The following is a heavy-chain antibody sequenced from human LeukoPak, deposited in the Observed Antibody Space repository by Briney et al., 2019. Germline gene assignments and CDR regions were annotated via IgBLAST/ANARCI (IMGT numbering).Heavy chain of an antibody. CDR2: INHSGST. CDR3: ARDRGGYYRP. V-gene: IGHV4-34*01. Sequence: SETLSLTCAVYGGSFSGYYWSWIRQPPGKGLEWIGEINHSGSTNYNPSLKSRVTTSVDTSKNQFSLKLSSVTAEDTAVYYCARDRGGYYRPWGQGTLVTVSS. J-gene: IGHJ4*02. CDR1: GGSFSGYY. D-gene: IGHD3-3*01.